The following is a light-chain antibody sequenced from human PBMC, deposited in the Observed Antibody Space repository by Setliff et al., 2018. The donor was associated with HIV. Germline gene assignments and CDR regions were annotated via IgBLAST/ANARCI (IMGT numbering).Light chain of an antibody. CDR3: SSYASSNSYV. CDR2: EIT. J-gene: IGLJ1*01. V-gene: IGLV2-8*01. CDR1: SSDVGDYNY. Sequence: QSALTQPPSASGSPGQSVTISCTGTSSDVGDYNYVSWYQQHPGKAPKLMIYEITKRPSGVPDRFSGSKSGNTVSLTVSGLQAEDEADYYCSSYASSNSYVFGTGTKVTVL.